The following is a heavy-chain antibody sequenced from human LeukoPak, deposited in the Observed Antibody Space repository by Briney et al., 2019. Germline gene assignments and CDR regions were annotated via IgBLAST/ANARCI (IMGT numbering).Heavy chain of an antibody. Sequence: KPSETLSLTCAVYGGSFSGYYWSWIRQPPGRGLERIGEINHSGSTSYNPSLKSRVTISVDTSKNQFSLKLNSVTAADTAVYYCARVSGNSAAGDAFDIWGQGTTVTVSS. J-gene: IGHJ3*02. CDR3: ARVSGNSAAGDAFDI. CDR1: GGSFSGYY. D-gene: IGHD4-23*01. V-gene: IGHV4-34*01. CDR2: INHSGST.